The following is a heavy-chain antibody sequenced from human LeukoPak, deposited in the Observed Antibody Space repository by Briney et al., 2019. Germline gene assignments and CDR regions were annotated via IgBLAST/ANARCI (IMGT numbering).Heavy chain of an antibody. CDR1: GFTFSSYG. J-gene: IGHJ4*02. CDR3: AKSQQLAEEFSGFDY. CDR2: ISYDGSNK. D-gene: IGHD3-10*01. Sequence: GRSLRLSCAASGFTFSSYGMHWVRQAPGEGLEWVAVISYDGSNKYYADSVKGRFTISRDNSKNTLYLQMNSLRAEDTAVYYCAKSQQLAEEFSGFDYWGQGTLVTVSS. V-gene: IGHV3-30*18.